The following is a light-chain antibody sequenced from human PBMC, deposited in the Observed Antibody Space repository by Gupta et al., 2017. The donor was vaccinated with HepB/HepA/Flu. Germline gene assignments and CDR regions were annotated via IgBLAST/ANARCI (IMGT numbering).Light chain of an antibody. CDR3: SSFAGSNNLI. J-gene: IGLJ2*01. Sequence: QSALTQPPSASGSPGQSLTISCTGSSSAVGTYDYVSWYQPHPGKAPKLMIYEVNKRPSGVPDRFSGSTSGTTASLTVSGLQADDAADYYCSSFAGSNNLIFGGGTKLTV. CDR1: SSAVGTYDY. CDR2: EVN. V-gene: IGLV2-8*01.